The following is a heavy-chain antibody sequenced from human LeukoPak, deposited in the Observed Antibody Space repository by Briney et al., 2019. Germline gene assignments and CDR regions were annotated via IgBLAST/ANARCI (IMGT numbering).Heavy chain of an antibody. CDR3: ARLAGSSSWTRFDY. V-gene: IGHV1-2*02. Sequence: ASVKVSCKASGYTFTDYYMHWLRQAPGRGLEWMGWISPNSGATNFAQNFQGRVTMTRDTSISAVYMELSRLTSDDTAVYFCARLAGSSSWTRFDYWGQGTLVTVSS. D-gene: IGHD6-13*01. CDR2: ISPNSGAT. J-gene: IGHJ4*02. CDR1: GYTFTDYY.